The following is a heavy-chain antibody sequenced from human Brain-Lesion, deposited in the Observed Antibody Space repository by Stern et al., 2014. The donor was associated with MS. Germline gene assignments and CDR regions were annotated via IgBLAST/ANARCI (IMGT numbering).Heavy chain of an antibody. Sequence: QVQLMQSGAEVKKPGASVKVSCKVSGYTLTGLSMHWVRQAPRKGLEWMGGFDPEDGETIYAQKFQGRVTMTEDTSTDTAYMELSSLRSEDTAVYYCATLSPGAGGNYYRHFDYWGQGTLVTVSS. V-gene: IGHV1-24*01. CDR2: FDPEDGET. CDR1: GYTLTGLS. D-gene: IGHD1-26*01. J-gene: IGHJ4*02. CDR3: ATLSPGAGGNYYRHFDY.